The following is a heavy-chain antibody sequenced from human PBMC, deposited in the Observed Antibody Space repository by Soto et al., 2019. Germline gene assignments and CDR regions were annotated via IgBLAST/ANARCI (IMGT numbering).Heavy chain of an antibody. V-gene: IGHV4-34*01. J-gene: IGHJ6*02. D-gene: IGHD1-26*01. Sequence: SETLSLTFAVYGGSFSGYYWSWIRQPPGKGLEWVGEINHSGSTNYNPSLKSRVTISVDTSKNQFSLKLSSVTAADTAVYYCASAWGATLAYYYYYGMDVWGQGTTVTVSS. CDR3: ASAWGATLAYYYYYGMDV. CDR1: GGSFSGYY. CDR2: INHSGST.